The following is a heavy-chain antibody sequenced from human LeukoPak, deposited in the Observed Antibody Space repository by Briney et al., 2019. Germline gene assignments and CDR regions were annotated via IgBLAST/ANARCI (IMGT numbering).Heavy chain of an antibody. CDR3: SRCDYGDYYFDY. CDR1: GFSLSTSEVG. D-gene: IGHD4-17*01. CDR2: IYWDDAK. J-gene: IGHJ4*02. Sequence: SGPTLVKRTQTLTLTCTYSGFSLSTSEVGVGWIRQPPGRALEWLALIYWDDAKRYSPSLKSRLTVTKDTSKNQVVLTMTNMDPVDTATYDCSRCDYGDYYFDYWGQGTLVTVSS. V-gene: IGHV2-5*02.